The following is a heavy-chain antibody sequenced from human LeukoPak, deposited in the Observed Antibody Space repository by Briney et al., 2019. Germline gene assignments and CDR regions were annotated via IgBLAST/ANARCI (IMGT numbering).Heavy chain of an antibody. Sequence: GGSLRLSCAASGFTFSSYAMSWVRQPPGKGLEWVSGISWNSGSIDYADSVKGRFTISRDNAKNSLYLQMNSLRVEDTAFYYCAKDNRRHYTSGPNPDSLHWGQGALVTVSS. CDR3: AKDNRRHYTSGPNPDSLH. J-gene: IGHJ4*02. CDR2: ISWNSGSI. V-gene: IGHV3-9*01. D-gene: IGHD6-19*01. CDR1: GFTFSSYA.